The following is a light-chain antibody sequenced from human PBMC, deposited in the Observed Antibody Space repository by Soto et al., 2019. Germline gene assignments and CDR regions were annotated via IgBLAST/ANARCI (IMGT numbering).Light chain of an antibody. CDR3: VALDGSLYGPV. CDR1: SSNIGSNP. J-gene: IGLJ2*01. Sequence: QSVLTQPPSASGTPGQRVTIPCYASSSNIGSNPVNWYQHLPGTAPKLLIYRTDKRPPGVPDRFSGSQSGTSASLAISGLQSQDEADYNCVALDGSLYGPVFGGGTKLTVL. CDR2: RTD. V-gene: IGLV1-44*01.